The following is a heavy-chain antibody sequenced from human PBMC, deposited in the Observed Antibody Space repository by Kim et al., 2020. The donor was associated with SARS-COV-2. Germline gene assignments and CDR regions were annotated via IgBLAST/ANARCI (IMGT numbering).Heavy chain of an antibody. J-gene: IGHJ3*02. Sequence: DTVKGRFTISRDNPKNTLYLQMKSLSDEDTAVYYWARDRIVVAPPAAVDIWGQGTMVTVSS. CDR3: ARDRIVVAPPAAVDI. V-gene: IGHV3-66*01. D-gene: IGHD3-22*01.